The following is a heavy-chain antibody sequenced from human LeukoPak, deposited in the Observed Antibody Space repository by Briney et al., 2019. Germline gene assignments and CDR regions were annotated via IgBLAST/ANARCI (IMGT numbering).Heavy chain of an antibody. CDR1: GDSISSRNIY. Sequence: PSETLSLTCTVSGDSISSRNIYWGWIRQAPGKGLEWIWTVYHSGSTYYNPSLEARVIISADTSKNQLSLGLSSVTAADTALYYCARHLYFYGSGSRYFDFWGQGTLVTVSS. D-gene: IGHD3-10*01. V-gene: IGHV4-39*01. CDR3: ARHLYFYGSGSRYFDF. J-gene: IGHJ4*02. CDR2: VYHSGST.